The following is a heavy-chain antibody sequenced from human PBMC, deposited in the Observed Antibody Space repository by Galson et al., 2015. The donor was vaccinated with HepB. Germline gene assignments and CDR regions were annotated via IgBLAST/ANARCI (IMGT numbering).Heavy chain of an antibody. J-gene: IGHJ4*02. CDR3: ARDLGIVVVVAATDY. V-gene: IGHV3-30-3*01. D-gene: IGHD2-15*01. Sequence: SLRLSCAASGFTFSSYAMHWVRQAPGKGLEWVAVISYDGSNKYYADSVKGRFTISRDNSKNTLYLQMNSLRAEDTAVYYCARDLGIVVVVAATDYWGQGTLVTVSS. CDR2: ISYDGSNK. CDR1: GFTFSSYA.